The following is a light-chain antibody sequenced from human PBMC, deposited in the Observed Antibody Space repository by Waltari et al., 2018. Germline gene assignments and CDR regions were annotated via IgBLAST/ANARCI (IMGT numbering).Light chain of an antibody. V-gene: IGLV2-14*03. CDR3: SSYISSSTLEL. J-gene: IGLJ2*01. CDR2: DVS. Sequence: QSALTQPASVSGSPGQSITISSTGTSSDVGAYNNVSWYQQHQGKAPKLMIDDVSNRPSGVSNRFSGSKSGNTASLTISGLQAEDEADYYCSSYISSSTLELFGGGTSLTVL. CDR1: SSDVGAYNN.